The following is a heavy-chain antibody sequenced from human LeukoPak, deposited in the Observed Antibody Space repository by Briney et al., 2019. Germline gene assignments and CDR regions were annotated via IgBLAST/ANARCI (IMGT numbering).Heavy chain of an antibody. CDR1: GYTFTSYG. CDR3: ARSNYYGSGSYYPDY. D-gene: IGHD3-10*01. V-gene: IGHV1-18*01. Sequence: ASVKVSCKASGYTFTSYGISWVRQAPGQGLEWMGWISAYNGNTNYAQKLQGRVTMTRDTSTSTVYMELSSLRSEDTAVYYCARSNYYGSGSYYPDYWGQGTLVTVSS. J-gene: IGHJ4*02. CDR2: ISAYNGNT.